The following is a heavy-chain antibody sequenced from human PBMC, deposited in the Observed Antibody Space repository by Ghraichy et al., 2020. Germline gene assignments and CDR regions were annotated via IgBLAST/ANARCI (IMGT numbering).Heavy chain of an antibody. V-gene: IGHV3-7*03. J-gene: IGHJ4*02. Sequence: GGSLRLSCEASGFTFSSYWMSWVRQAPGKGLEWVANIKQDGSEKYYVDSVKGRFTISRDNAKNSLYLQMNSLRAEDTAVYYCKSGGDYWGQGTLVTVSS. D-gene: IGHD2-15*01. CDR3: KSGGDY. CDR1: GFTFSSYW. CDR2: IKQDGSEK.